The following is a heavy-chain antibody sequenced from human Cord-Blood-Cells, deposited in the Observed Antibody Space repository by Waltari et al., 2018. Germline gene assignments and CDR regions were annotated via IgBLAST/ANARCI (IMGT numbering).Heavy chain of an antibody. J-gene: IGHJ4*02. CDR3: AKARYSYGYEFDY. D-gene: IGHD5-18*01. Sequence: EVQLVASGGGLVEPGGSLGLSCAASGFTFVVYAMPWVRQAAGKGLEWVSGISLNSGSIGYADSVKGRFTISRDNAKNSLYLQMNSLRAEDTALYYCAKARYSYGYEFDYWGQGTLVTVSS. CDR2: ISLNSGSI. CDR1: GFTFVVYA. V-gene: IGHV3-9*01.